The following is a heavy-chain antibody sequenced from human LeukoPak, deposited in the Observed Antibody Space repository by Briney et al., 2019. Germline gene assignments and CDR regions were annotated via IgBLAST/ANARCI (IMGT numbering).Heavy chain of an antibody. Sequence: PGGSLRLSCAASGFTFSSYAMHWVRQAPGKGLEWVAVISYDGSNKYYADSVKGRFTISRDNSKNTLYLQMNSLRAEDTAVYYCARDLPNYDFWSGYYTGDPGNYMDVWGKGTTVTVSS. CDR1: GFTFSSYA. V-gene: IGHV3-30-3*01. J-gene: IGHJ6*03. D-gene: IGHD3-3*01. CDR2: ISYDGSNK. CDR3: ARDLPNYDFWSGYYTGDPGNYMDV.